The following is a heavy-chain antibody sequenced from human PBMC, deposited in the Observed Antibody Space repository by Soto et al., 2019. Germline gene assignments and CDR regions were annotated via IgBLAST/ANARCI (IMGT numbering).Heavy chain of an antibody. CDR3: AREDRDRETGLAPAAIDGMDV. V-gene: IGHV1-69*04. Sequence: GASVKVTCKSSGGTFSRYSFTWVRQAPGHGLEWMGRIIPVFGIASYAQKFQGRVTITADKSTSTAYMELSSLRSEDTAVYYCAREDRDRETGLAPAAIDGMDVWGQGTTVTVSS. CDR1: GGTFSRYS. D-gene: IGHD2-2*01. CDR2: IIPVFGIA. J-gene: IGHJ6*02.